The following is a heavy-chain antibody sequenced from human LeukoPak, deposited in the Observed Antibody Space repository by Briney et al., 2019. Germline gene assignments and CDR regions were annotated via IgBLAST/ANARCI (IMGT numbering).Heavy chain of an antibody. D-gene: IGHD2-2*01. CDR3: ASRYCSSTSCYVGSYYYMGV. J-gene: IGHJ6*03. CDR1: GFIFNSYG. Sequence: PGGSLRLSCAASGFIFNSYGMHWVRQAPGKGLEWVANIKQDGSEKYYVDSVKGRFTISRDNAKNSLYLQMNSLRAEDTAVYYCASRYCSSTSCYVGSYYYMGVWGKGTTVTISS. CDR2: IKQDGSEK. V-gene: IGHV3-7*01.